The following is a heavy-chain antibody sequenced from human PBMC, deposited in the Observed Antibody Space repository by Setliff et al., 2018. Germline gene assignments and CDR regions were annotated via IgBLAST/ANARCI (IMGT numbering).Heavy chain of an antibody. CDR2: INPNSGGT. CDR3: ARRMWELRSDAFES. CDR1: GYTFTGYY. V-gene: IGHV1-2*04. D-gene: IGHD1-26*01. Sequence: ASVKVSCKASGYTFTGYYMHWVRQAPGQGLEWMGWINPNSGGTNYAQKFQGWVTMTRDTSTSTVYMELSSLRSEDTALYYCARRMWELRSDAFESWGQGTMVTVSS. J-gene: IGHJ3*02.